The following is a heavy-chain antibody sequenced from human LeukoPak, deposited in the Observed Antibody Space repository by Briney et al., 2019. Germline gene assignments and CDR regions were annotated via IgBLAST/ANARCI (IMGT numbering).Heavy chain of an antibody. D-gene: IGHD1-14*01. V-gene: IGHV4-34*01. CDR1: GGSFSGYF. CDR3: ARRRKSNDN. J-gene: IGHJ4*02. CDR2: ISLGGSS. Sequence: SETLSLICAVYGGSFSGYFWNWVRQPPGKGLEWIGEISLGGSSTYNPSLKSRVTISVDTSKTQFSLKMSSVTATDTAVYYCARRRKSNDNWGQGTLVTVSS.